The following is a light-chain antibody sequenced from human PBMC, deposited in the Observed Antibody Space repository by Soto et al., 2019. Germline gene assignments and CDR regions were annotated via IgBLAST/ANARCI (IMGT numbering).Light chain of an antibody. Sequence: DVVMTQSPLSLPVTLGQPASISCKSSQSLVFSDGNAYLNWFQQRPGQSPRRLIYRASNRDSGVPDSFSGGWSGTDFTLQINGVEAEDVGVYYCMQATHWPPTFGRGTRVEIK. CDR1: QSLVFSDGNAY. CDR3: MQATHWPPT. CDR2: RAS. J-gene: IGKJ1*01. V-gene: IGKV2-30*01.